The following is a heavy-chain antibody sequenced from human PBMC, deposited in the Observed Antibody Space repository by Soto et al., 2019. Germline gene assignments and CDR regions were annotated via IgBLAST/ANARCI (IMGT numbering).Heavy chain of an antibody. Sequence: VGSLRLSCSASGFIFRSYAMHWVRQAPGKGLEHVSVISSDGADTYYVDSVKGRFTISRDNSKNTVYLQMTRLRSEDTAVYYCVKAGYNVYDSGSDIWGQGTKVTVSS. CDR1: GFIFRSYA. D-gene: IGHD5-12*01. CDR2: ISSDGADT. J-gene: IGHJ3*02. V-gene: IGHV3-64D*06. CDR3: VKAGYNVYDSGSDI.